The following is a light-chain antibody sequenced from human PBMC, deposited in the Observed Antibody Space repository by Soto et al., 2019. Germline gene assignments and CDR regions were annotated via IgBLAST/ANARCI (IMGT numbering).Light chain of an antibody. J-gene: IGKJ1*01. CDR2: AAS. Sequence: DIQMTQSPSSLSASVGDRVTITCRASQSISSYLNWYQQKPWKVPKLLIYAASSLQGGVPSRFSGSGSGTDFTLTISSLQPEDFATYYCQQSFSAPGTFGQGTKGEIK. CDR1: QSISSY. V-gene: IGKV1-39*01. CDR3: QQSFSAPGT.